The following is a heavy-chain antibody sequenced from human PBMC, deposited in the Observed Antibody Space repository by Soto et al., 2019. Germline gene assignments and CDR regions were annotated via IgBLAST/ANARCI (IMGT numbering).Heavy chain of an antibody. CDR1: GVSISNPYYY. CDR2: IHYSGST. Sequence: QLQLQQSGPGLVKPSETLSLTCTVSGVSISNPYYYWGWIRQTPGKGLEWIGSIHYSGSTFYNPSAGSRPPISLDTSRNQFSLRMTSVSVADTAVYYCARRQSTDTVHVTAAIYADDGFDFWGQGTMVTVSS. J-gene: IGHJ3*01. V-gene: IGHV4-39*01. D-gene: IGHD2-2*01. CDR3: ARRQSTDTVHVTAAIYADDGFDF.